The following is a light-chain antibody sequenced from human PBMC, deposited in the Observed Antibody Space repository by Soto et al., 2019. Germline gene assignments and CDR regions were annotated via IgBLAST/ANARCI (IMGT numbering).Light chain of an antibody. Sequence: QSVLSQPPSASGTPGQTVTISCSGSNSNIGSHAVNWYQQVPGRAPKFLISSNNLRPSGVPDRFSVSKSGTSASLAISGLQSDDEADYYCAAWDDKLSGVFGGGTKLTVL. CDR2: SNN. V-gene: IGLV1-44*01. CDR1: NSNIGSHA. J-gene: IGLJ3*02. CDR3: AAWDDKLSGV.